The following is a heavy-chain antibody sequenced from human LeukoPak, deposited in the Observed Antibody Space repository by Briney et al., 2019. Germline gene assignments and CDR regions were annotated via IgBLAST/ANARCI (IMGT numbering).Heavy chain of an antibody. Sequence: GGSLRLSCAASGCTFDDYGMSWVRQAPGKGLEWVSGINWNGGSTGYADSVKGRFTISKDNAKNSLYLQMNSLRAEDTALYYCARGGKAMVTLSYYYYYMDVWGKGTTVTVSS. CDR3: ARGGKAMVTLSYYYYYMDV. CDR1: GCTFDDYG. D-gene: IGHD5-18*01. V-gene: IGHV3-20*04. J-gene: IGHJ6*03. CDR2: INWNGGST.